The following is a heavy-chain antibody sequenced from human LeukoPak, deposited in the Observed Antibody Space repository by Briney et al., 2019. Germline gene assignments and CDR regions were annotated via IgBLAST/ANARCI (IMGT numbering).Heavy chain of an antibody. CDR2: IYSGGST. D-gene: IGHD3-22*01. CDR3: ARVARDSSGYYYPDY. Sequence: AGGSLRLSCAASGFTVSSNYMSWVRQAPGKGLEWVSVIYSGGSTYYADSVKGRFTISRHNSKNTLYLQMNSLRAEDTAVYYCARVARDSSGYYYPDYWGPGTLVTVSS. CDR1: GFTVSSNY. J-gene: IGHJ4*02. V-gene: IGHV3-53*04.